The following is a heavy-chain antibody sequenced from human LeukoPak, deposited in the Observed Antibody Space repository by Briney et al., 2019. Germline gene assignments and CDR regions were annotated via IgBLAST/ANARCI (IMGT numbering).Heavy chain of an antibody. CDR2: IRGSGGST. CDR3: AKAPVRGGVVVPAAMLGDY. V-gene: IGHV3-23*01. D-gene: IGHD2-2*01. CDR1: GFTFSSHA. Sequence: PGGSMRLSWAASGFTFSSHAMSWDRRAPGKGREWVSAIRGSGGSTYYADSVKGRFTISRDNSKNTLYLQMNSLRAEDTAVYYCAKAPVRGGVVVPAAMLGDYWGQGTLVTVSS. J-gene: IGHJ4*02.